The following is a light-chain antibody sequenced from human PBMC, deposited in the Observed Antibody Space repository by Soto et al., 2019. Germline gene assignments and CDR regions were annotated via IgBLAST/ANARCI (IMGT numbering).Light chain of an antibody. Sequence: EIVMTQSPATPSMSPGERATLSCRASQSVRSNLAWYHQIPGQAPRLLIYGASTRATGIPARFSGSGSGTEFTLTINSLQSEDFVVYYCQQYDNWPPTFGQGTRLEVK. CDR3: QQYDNWPPT. V-gene: IGKV3D-15*01. CDR1: QSVRSN. CDR2: GAS. J-gene: IGKJ5*01.